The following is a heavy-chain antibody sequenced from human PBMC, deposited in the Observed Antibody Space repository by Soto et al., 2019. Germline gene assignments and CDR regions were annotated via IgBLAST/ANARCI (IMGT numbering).Heavy chain of an antibody. CDR2: IKDDGSQT. V-gene: IGHV3-7*01. Sequence: EVKLEESGGGLVQTGGSLRPSCAVFGFTFNAYWMGWVRQSPGRGMAGVANIKDDGSQTYYVGSVRGRFTISRDNVQNSLYLHMNSLRVEDTAVYYCATAVRGSAWSYWGQGTVVTVSS. D-gene: IGHD6-19*01. J-gene: IGHJ4*02. CDR3: ATAVRGSAWSY. CDR1: GFTFNAYW.